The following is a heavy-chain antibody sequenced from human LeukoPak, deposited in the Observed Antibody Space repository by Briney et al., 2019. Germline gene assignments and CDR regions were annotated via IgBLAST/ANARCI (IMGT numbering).Heavy chain of an antibody. V-gene: IGHV3-23*01. D-gene: IGHD3-10*01. J-gene: IGHJ6*03. Sequence: PGGSLRLSCSASGFTFSSYGMSWVRQAPGKGLEWVSGLSGSGGTTYYVDSVKGRFTISRDNSKNSLYLQMNSLRAGDTAVYYCARGAKGMVRGVIITGSQRGYYYYYMDVWGKGTTVTISS. CDR3: ARGAKGMVRGVIITGSQRGYYYYYMDV. CDR2: LSGSGGTT. CDR1: GFTFSSYG.